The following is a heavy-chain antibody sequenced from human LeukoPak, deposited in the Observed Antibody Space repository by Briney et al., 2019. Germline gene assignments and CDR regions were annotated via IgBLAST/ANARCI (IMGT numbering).Heavy chain of an antibody. Sequence: GSLRLSCAASGFTFSSYLMTWVRPAPGKGVEWVANIKLDVSETYYVDSVRGRFTISRDNTKNSLYLQMDSLRAEDTAVYYCARKGNAFDFWGQGTMVTVSS. CDR3: ARKGNAFDF. D-gene: IGHD3-10*01. CDR2: IKLDVSET. V-gene: IGHV3-7*01. CDR1: GFTFSSYL. J-gene: IGHJ3*01.